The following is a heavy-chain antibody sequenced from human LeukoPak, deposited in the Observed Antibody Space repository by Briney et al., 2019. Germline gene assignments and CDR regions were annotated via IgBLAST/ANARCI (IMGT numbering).Heavy chain of an antibody. CDR2: T. CDR3: ARHDGIADY. CDR1: GDSISSSSYY. J-gene: IGHJ4*02. V-gene: IGHV4-39*01. Sequence: SETLSLTCTVSGDSISSSSYYWAWIRQPPGKGLEWIGSTYHNPSLKSRVTISVDTSKNQFSLNLNSVTAADTAVYYCARHDGIADYWGQGTLVTVSS.